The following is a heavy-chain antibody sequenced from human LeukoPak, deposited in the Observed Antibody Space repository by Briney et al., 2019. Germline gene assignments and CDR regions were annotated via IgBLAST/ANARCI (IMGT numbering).Heavy chain of an antibody. CDR2: ISYDGSNK. J-gene: IGHJ4*02. D-gene: IGHD2-2*01. Sequence: GRSLRLSCAASGFTFSSYAMHWVRQAPGKGLEWVAVISYDGSNKYYADSVRGRFTISRDDAKNSLYLQMDSLRAEDTAVYYCARDPSSDKAYWGQGTLVTVSS. V-gene: IGHV3-30-3*01. CDR3: ARDPSSDKAY. CDR1: GFTFSSYA.